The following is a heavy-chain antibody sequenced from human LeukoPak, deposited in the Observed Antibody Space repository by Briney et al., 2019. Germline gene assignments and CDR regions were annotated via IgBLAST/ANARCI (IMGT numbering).Heavy chain of an antibody. Sequence: NASETLSLTCTVSGDSISSSSYYWGWIRQPPGKGLEWIGNINYSGRTYYNPSLKSRVTISVDTSKNQFSLKLSSVTAADTAVYYCARNPSLHIVVVTAIDYWGQGTLVTVSS. CDR3: ARNPSLHIVVVTAIDY. J-gene: IGHJ4*02. D-gene: IGHD2-21*02. CDR1: GDSISSSSYY. CDR2: INYSGRT. V-gene: IGHV4-39*01.